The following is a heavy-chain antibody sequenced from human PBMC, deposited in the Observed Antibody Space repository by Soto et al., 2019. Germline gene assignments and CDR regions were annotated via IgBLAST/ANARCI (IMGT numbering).Heavy chain of an antibody. V-gene: IGHV4-61*01. CDR3: ARDAGGTHYYYYGMDV. J-gene: IGHJ6*02. Sequence: QVQLQESGPGLVKPSETLSLTSTVSGGSVSSGSYYWSWIRQPPAQGLEWIGNIYYSGRTNNNPSLEGRVTISVDTSKNQFSLELGSVTAADTAVYYCARDAGGTHYYYYGMDVWGQGTTVTVSS. D-gene: IGHD2-15*01. CDR1: GGSVSSGSYY. CDR2: IYYSGRT.